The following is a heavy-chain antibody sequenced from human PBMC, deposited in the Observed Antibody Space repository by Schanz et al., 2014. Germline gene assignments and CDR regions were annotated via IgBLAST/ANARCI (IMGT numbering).Heavy chain of an antibody. Sequence: ESGGGLVQPGGSLRLSCAASGFTFRGYAMSWVRQAPGRGLEWVSIISGSGGNTYYADAVRGRFTISRDNSKTTVYLQMNSLRAEDTAVYYCAKDAENTAMITDYFDSWGQGTLVTVSS. CDR1: GFTFRGYA. J-gene: IGHJ4*02. D-gene: IGHD5-18*01. V-gene: IGHV3-23*01. CDR3: AKDAENTAMITDYFDS. CDR2: ISGSGGNT.